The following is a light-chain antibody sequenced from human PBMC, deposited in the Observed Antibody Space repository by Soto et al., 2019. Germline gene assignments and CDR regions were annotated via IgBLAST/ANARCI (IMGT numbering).Light chain of an antibody. CDR1: QSVSSSY. CDR3: QKYGSSPGK. Sequence: EIVLTQSPGTLSFSPLEIATLSFSSSQSVSSSYLAWYQQKPGQAPRLLIYGASSRASGIPDRFSGSGSGTDFTLTISRLEPEDFAVYYCQKYGSSPGKFGQGTKVDIK. J-gene: IGKJ1*01. V-gene: IGKV3-20*01. CDR2: GAS.